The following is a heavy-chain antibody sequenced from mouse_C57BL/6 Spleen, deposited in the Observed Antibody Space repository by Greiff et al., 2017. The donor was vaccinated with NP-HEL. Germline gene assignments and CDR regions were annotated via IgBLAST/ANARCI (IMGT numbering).Heavy chain of an antibody. CDR3: TPYSNFFAY. D-gene: IGHD2-5*01. CDR1: GFNIKDYY. Sequence: EVKLQQSGAELVRPGASVKLSCTASGFNIKDYYMHWVKQRPEQGLEWIGRIDPEDGDTEYAPKFQGKATMTADTSSNTAYLQLSSLTSEDTAVYYCTPYSNFFAYWGQGTLVTVSA. V-gene: IGHV14-1*01. J-gene: IGHJ3*01. CDR2: IDPEDGDT.